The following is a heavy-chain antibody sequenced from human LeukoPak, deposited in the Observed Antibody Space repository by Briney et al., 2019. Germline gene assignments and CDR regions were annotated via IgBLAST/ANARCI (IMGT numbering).Heavy chain of an antibody. CDR1: GGSFSDYY. CDR3: ARDRNFWSGYYGSFDY. Sequence: LSLTCAVYGGSFSDYYMSWIRQAPGKGLEWVSYISSSGSTIYYADSVKGRFTISRDNAKNSLYLQMNSLRAEDTAVYYCARDRNFWSGYYGSFDYWGQGTLVTVSS. D-gene: IGHD3-3*01. CDR2: ISSSGSTI. V-gene: IGHV3-11*01. J-gene: IGHJ4*02.